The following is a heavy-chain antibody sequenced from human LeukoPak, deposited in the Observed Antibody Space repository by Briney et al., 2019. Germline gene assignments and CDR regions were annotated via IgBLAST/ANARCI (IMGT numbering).Heavy chain of an antibody. V-gene: IGHV4-39*07. CDR2: IYYSGST. Sequence: SETLSLTCAVSGGSISSNSYYWGWIRQPPGKGLEWIGSIYYSGSTYYNPSLKSRVTISVDTSKNQFSLKLSSVTAADTAVYYCAREGYDFWSGYYRGSWFDPWGQGTLVTVSS. J-gene: IGHJ5*02. CDR1: GGSISSNSYY. D-gene: IGHD3-3*01. CDR3: AREGYDFWSGYYRGSWFDP.